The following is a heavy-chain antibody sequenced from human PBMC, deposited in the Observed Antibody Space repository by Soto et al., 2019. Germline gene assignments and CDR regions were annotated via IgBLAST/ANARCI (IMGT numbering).Heavy chain of an antibody. Sequence: QVQLQESGPGLVKPSETLSLTCTVSGGSVSSGSYYWSWIRQPPGKGLEWIGYIYYSGSTNYNPSLKRRXXIXVAXSKNQCSLKLSSVTAADTAVYYCARDVRAVAMIDYWGQGTLVTVSS. CDR2: IYYSGST. J-gene: IGHJ4*02. D-gene: IGHD6-19*01. CDR1: GGSVSSGSYY. V-gene: IGHV4-61*01. CDR3: ARDVRAVAMIDY.